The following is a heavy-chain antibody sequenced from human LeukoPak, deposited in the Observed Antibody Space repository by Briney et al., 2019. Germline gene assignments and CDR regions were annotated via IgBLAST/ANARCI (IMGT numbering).Heavy chain of an antibody. CDR2: IFTGGTT. CDR1: GLTVSTNY. Sequence: GGSLGFSCAASGLTVSTNYMSWVRQTPGKGLEWVSVIFTGGTTYYADSVKGRFTISRDNSNNTLYLQMDGLRAEDTAVYYCARVNQNAFYIWGQGTLVTVSS. D-gene: IGHD1-14*01. V-gene: IGHV3-66*01. J-gene: IGHJ3*02. CDR3: ARVNQNAFYI.